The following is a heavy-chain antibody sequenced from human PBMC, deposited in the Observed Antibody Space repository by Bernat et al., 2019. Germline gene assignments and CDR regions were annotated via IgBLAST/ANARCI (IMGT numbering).Heavy chain of an antibody. D-gene: IGHD6-19*01. CDR1: GFIFSSYW. CDR2: IKQDGSEK. V-gene: IGHV3-7*03. CDR3: ARATIAVAGTPPYYYYGMDV. Sequence: EVQLVESGGGLVQPGGSLRISCAASGFIFSSYWMSWVRQAPGKGLEWVANIKQDGSEKYYVNSVKGRFTITRDNAKNSLYLQMNSLRAEDTAVYYCARATIAVAGTPPYYYYGMDVWGQGTTVTVSS. J-gene: IGHJ6*02.